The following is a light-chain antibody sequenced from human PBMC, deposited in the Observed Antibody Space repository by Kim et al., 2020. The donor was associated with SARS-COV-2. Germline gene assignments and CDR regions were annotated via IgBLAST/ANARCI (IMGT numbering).Light chain of an antibody. CDR2: GAA. J-gene: IGKJ3*01. Sequence: GKRATLSCGASQSVSSSYLAWYQQKPGQPPRLLIYGAAHRATGIPDRFSGSGSGTDFTLTISRLEPEDSAVYYCQKYTSSPPGFTFGPGTKVDIK. CDR3: QKYTSSPPGFT. V-gene: IGKV3-20*01. CDR1: QSVSSSY.